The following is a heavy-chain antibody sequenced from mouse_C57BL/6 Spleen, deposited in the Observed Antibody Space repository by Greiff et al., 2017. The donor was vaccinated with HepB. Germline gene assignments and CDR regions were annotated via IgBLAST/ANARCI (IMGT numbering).Heavy chain of an antibody. Sequence: DVKLVESEGGLVQPGSSMKLSCTASGFTFSDYYMAWVRQVPEKGLEWVANINYDGSSTYYLDSLKSRFIISRDNAKNILYLQMSSLKSEDTATYYCAREGLSGAMDYWGQGTSVTVSS. CDR1: GFTFSDYY. J-gene: IGHJ4*01. V-gene: IGHV5-16*01. D-gene: IGHD6-2*01. CDR2: INYDGSST. CDR3: AREGLSGAMDY.